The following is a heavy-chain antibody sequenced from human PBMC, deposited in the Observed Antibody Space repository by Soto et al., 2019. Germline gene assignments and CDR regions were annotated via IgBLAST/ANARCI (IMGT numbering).Heavy chain of an antibody. CDR1: GGSISSYY. CDR3: ARRYGGNFDY. V-gene: IGHV4-59*01. J-gene: IGHJ4*02. Sequence: SETLSLTCTVSGGSISSYYWSWIRQPPGKGLEWIWYIYYIGSTTYTPSLKSRFTLSVDTSKNHFSLKLSSLSAAAPAVYYCARRYGGNFDYWGQGTLVTVSS. D-gene: IGHD3-16*01. CDR2: IYYIGST.